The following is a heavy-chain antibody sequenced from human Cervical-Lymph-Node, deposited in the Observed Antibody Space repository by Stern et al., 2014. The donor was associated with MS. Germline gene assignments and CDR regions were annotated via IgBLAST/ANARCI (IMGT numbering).Heavy chain of an antibody. CDR3: ARDEGYQYSGSDY. CDR1: GGSLRSYY. J-gene: IGHJ4*02. Sequence: QVQLQESGPGLVKPSETLSLTCTVSGGSLRSYYWSWIRQSPGKALEWIGYVYYSGSDKYNPSLKSRVTISVDTAKNDFSLRLSSVTAADTAVYYCARDEGYQYSGSDYWGQGILVTVSS. D-gene: IGHD5-12*01. CDR2: VYYSGSD. V-gene: IGHV4-59*01.